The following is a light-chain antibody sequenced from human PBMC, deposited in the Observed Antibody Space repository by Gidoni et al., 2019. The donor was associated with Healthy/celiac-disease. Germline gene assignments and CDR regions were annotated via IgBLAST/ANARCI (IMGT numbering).Light chain of an antibody. CDR3: QQYYRSPLT. J-gene: IGKJ4*01. CDR1: QHLLYSSHNQNS. CDR2: WAS. V-gene: IGKV4-1*01. Sequence: IVMTQSPDSMAVSLGERATINCKSSQHLLYSSHNQNSLAWYQQKPGQPTKLLISWASTRESGVTDRFSCSGSWTAFTRTISSLQAEDVAFYYCQQYYRSPLTFGGGTKLEIK.